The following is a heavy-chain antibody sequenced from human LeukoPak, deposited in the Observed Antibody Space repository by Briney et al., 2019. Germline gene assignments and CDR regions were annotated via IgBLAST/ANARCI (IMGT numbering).Heavy chain of an antibody. Sequence: PGGALRLSCAASGFTFSGSAMHWVRQASGKGLEGVGRIRSKANSYATAYAASVKGRFTISRDDSKNTAYLQMNSLKTEDTAVYYCTWYYDILTGYYFDYWGQGTLVTVSS. CDR3: TWYYDILTGYYFDY. V-gene: IGHV3-73*01. CDR2: IRSKANSYAT. J-gene: IGHJ4*02. D-gene: IGHD3-9*01. CDR1: GFTFSGSA.